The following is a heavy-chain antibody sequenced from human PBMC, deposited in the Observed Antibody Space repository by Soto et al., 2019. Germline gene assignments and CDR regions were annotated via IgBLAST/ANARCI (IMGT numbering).Heavy chain of an antibody. Sequence: VQLVESGGGLVQPGGYLRLSCAVSRISFSAYWMSWVRQAPGRGLEWVANINPAGLGKYYVDSVKGRFTISRDNVKDSLYLEMNNLRPDDTATYYCASSLGATHGFWCQGTLVNVSS. V-gene: IGHV3-7*03. CDR2: INPAGLGK. D-gene: IGHD1-26*01. J-gene: IGHJ4*02. CDR1: RISFSAYW. CDR3: ASSLGATHGF.